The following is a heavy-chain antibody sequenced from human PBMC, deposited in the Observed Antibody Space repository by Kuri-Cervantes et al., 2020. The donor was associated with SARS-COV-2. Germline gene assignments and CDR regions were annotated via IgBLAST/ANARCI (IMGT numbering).Heavy chain of an antibody. CDR1: GFTFSSYG. J-gene: IGHJ4*02. V-gene: IGHV3-33*08. CDR2: IWYDGSNK. CDR3: ARVSHRGSGYQNPPDY. D-gene: IGHD3-3*01. Sequence: GGSLRPSCAASGFTFSSYGMHWVRQVPGKGLEWVAVIWYDGSNKYYADSVKGRFTISRDNSKNTLYMQMNSLRAEDTAVYYCARVSHRGSGYQNPPDYWGQGTLVTVSS.